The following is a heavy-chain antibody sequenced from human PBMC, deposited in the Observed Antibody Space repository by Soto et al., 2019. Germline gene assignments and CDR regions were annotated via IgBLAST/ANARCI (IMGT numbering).Heavy chain of an antibody. CDR3: ARVGYGGKDI. CDR2: INYSGHT. V-gene: IGHV4-34*01. Sequence: QVQVQQRGAGLLKPSETLSLTCAVYDGSFSGYYWSWIRQPPGMGLEWVGEINYSGHTNYNPSLKSRVTISVDTSKNQFSLKLTSVTAADTAVYYCARVGYGGKDIWGQGTLVTVSS. D-gene: IGHD5-18*01. J-gene: IGHJ4*02. CDR1: DGSFSGYY.